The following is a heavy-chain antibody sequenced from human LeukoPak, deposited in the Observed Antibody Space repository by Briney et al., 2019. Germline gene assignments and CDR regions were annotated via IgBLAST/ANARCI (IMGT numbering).Heavy chain of an antibody. J-gene: IGHJ4*02. CDR3: ARGRGYSYGNFDY. CDR2: IIPIFGTA. V-gene: IGHV1-69*13. Sequence: ASVKVSCKASGGTFSSYAISWVRQAPGQGLEWMGGIIPIFGTANYAQKFQGRVTITADESTSTAYMELGSLRSEDTAVYYCARGRGYSYGNFDYWGQGTLVTVSS. CDR1: GGTFSSYA. D-gene: IGHD5-18*01.